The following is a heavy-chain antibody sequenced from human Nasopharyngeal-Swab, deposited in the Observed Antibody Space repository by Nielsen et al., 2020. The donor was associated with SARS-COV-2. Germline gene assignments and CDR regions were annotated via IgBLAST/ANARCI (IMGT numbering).Heavy chain of an antibody. D-gene: IGHD3-22*01. CDR2: IWYDGSNK. CDR3: ARMGTYYYDLLYGMDV. J-gene: IGHJ6*02. CDR1: GFTFRSYG. Sequence: GGSLRLSCAASGFTFRSYGMHWVRQAPGKGLEWVAVIWYDGSNKYYADSVKGRFTISRDNSKNTLYLQMNSLRAEDTAVYYCARMGTYYYDLLYGMDVWGQGTTVTVSS. V-gene: IGHV3-33*01.